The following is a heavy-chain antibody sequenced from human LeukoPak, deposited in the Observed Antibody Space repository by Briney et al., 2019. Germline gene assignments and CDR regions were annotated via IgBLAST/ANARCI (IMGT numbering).Heavy chain of an antibody. V-gene: IGHV3-30-3*01. CDR3: AREGVAAAGIEFDY. D-gene: IGHD6-13*01. CDR1: GFTFSSYA. Sequence: PGGSLRLSCAASGFTFSSYAMHWVRQAPGKGLEWVAVISYDGSNKYYADSVKGRFTISRDNSKNTLYLQMNSLRAEDTAVYYCAREGVAAAGIEFDYWGQGTLVTVSS. J-gene: IGHJ4*02. CDR2: ISYDGSNK.